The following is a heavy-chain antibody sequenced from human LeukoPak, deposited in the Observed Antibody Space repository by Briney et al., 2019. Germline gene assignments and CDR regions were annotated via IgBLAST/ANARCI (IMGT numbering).Heavy chain of an antibody. CDR2: IYYSGST. D-gene: IGHD6-13*01. J-gene: IGHJ4*02. CDR3: ARSRVDVAAAATSYFDY. V-gene: IGHV4-59*01. CDR1: GGSISSYY. Sequence: SETLSLTCTVSGGSISSYYWSWIRQPPGKGLEWIEYIYYSGSTNYNPSLKSRVTISVDTSKNQFSLKLSSVTAADTAVYYCARSRVDVAAAATSYFDYWGQGTLVTVSS.